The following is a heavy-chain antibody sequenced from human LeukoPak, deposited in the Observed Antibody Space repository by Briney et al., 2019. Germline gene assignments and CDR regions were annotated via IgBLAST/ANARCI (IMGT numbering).Heavy chain of an antibody. CDR2: ITGSSITI. D-gene: IGHD5-18*01. CDR1: GFTFSDHY. CDR3: ARALRGYSSGGGDAFDI. J-gene: IGHJ3*02. V-gene: IGHV3-11*04. Sequence: GGSLRLSCAASGFTFSDHYMTWIRQAPGKGLEWVSYITGSSITIYYADSVKGRFTISRDNAKNSLYLQMNSLRAEDTAVYYCARALRGYSSGGGDAFDIWGQGTMVTVSS.